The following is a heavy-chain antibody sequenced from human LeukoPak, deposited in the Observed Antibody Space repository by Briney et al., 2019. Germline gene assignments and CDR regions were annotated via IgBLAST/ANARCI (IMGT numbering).Heavy chain of an antibody. CDR2: IGYDGSNK. Sequence: GGSLRLSCVASGFTFSSYGIHWVRQAPGKGLEWVAFIGYDGSNKYYRDSVKGRFTISRDNSKNTLYLQMNSLRAEDTAVYYCARDATYCTNGVCYTRFDYWGQGTLVTVSS. J-gene: IGHJ4*02. D-gene: IGHD2-8*01. CDR1: GFTFSSYG. V-gene: IGHV3-30*02. CDR3: ARDATYCTNGVCYTRFDY.